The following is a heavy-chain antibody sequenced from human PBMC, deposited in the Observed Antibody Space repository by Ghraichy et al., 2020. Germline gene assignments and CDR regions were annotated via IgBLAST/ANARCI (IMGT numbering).Heavy chain of an antibody. CDR3: ARDLVVCSSSSGACGYMDV. CDR2: IYHSGST. D-gene: IGHD6-6*01. J-gene: IGHJ6*03. V-gene: IGHV4-38-2*02. Sequence: SETLSLTCTVSGYSISSGYYWGWIRQPPGKGLEWIGSIYHSGSTYYNPSLKSRVTISVDTSKNQFSLKLSSVTAADTAVYYCARDLVVCSSSSGACGYMDVWGKGTTVTVSS. CDR1: GYSISSGYY.